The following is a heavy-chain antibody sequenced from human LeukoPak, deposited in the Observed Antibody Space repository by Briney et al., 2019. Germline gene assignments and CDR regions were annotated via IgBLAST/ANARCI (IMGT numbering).Heavy chain of an antibody. J-gene: IGHJ4*02. Sequence: GGSLRLSCAASGFTFSSSSMNWVRQAPGKGLEWLSSISSGSSYIYYADPLKGRFTVSRDNAKNSLYLQMNSLRAEDTAVYYCASERYNWNYAFDYWGQGILVTVSS. D-gene: IGHD1-7*01. V-gene: IGHV3-21*01. CDR3: ASERYNWNYAFDY. CDR2: ISSGSSYI. CDR1: GFTFSSSS.